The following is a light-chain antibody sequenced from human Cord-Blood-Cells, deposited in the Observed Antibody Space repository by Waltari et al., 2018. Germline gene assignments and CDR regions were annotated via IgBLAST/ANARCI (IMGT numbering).Light chain of an antibody. CDR2: EVS. CDR1: RSDVGGYNY. CDR3: SSYTSSSTYV. Sequence: QSALTQPASVSGSPGQSINISCTGTRSDVGGYNYVSWYQQHPGKAPKLMIYEVSNRPSGVSNRFSGSKSGNTASLTISGLQAEDEADYYCSSYTSSSTYVFGTGTKVTVL. J-gene: IGLJ1*01. V-gene: IGLV2-14*01.